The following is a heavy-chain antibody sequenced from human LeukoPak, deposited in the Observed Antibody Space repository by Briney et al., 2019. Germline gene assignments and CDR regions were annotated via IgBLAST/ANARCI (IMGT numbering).Heavy chain of an antibody. Sequence: ASVKVFCKASGYTFTSYGISWVRQAPGQGLEWMGGNSAYNGNTNYAQTLQGRVTMTTDTSTSTDYMELRRLRSDDTAVYYCARGAMAGSGFSPYWGQGTLVTVSS. J-gene: IGHJ4*02. CDR3: ARGAMAGSGFSPY. CDR2: NSAYNGNT. CDR1: GYTFTSYG. D-gene: IGHD5-18*01. V-gene: IGHV1-18*01.